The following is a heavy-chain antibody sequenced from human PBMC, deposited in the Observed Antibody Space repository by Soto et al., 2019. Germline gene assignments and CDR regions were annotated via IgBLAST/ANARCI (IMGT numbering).Heavy chain of an antibody. D-gene: IGHD3-3*01. CDR3: ARVMYDFWSGYDADPPYYYYYYMDV. CDR1: GGSFSGYY. J-gene: IGHJ6*03. Sequence: SETLSLTCAVYGGSFSGYYWSWIRQPPGKGLEWIGEINHSGSTNYNPSLKSRVTISVDTSKNQFSLKLSAVTAADTAVYYCARVMYDFWSGYDADPPYYYYYYMDVWGKGTTVTVSS. CDR2: INHSGST. V-gene: IGHV4-34*01.